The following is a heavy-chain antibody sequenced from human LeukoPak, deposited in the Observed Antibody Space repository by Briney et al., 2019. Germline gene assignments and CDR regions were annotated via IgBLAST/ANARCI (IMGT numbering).Heavy chain of an antibody. CDR2: IYYSGST. V-gene: IGHV4-39*01. CDR3: ARHDYSNYANWFDP. D-gene: IGHD4-11*01. CDR1: GGSISSSSYY. Sequence: PSETLSLTCTVSGGSISSSSYYWGWIRQPPGKGLEWIGSIYYSGSTYYNPSLKSRVTISVDTSKNQFSLKLSSMTAADTAVYYCARHDYSNYANWFDPWGQGTLVTVSS. J-gene: IGHJ5*02.